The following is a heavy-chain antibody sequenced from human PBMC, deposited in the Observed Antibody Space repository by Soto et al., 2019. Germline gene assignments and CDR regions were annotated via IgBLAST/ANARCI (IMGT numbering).Heavy chain of an antibody. D-gene: IGHD6-19*01. V-gene: IGHV2-5*02. CDR2: IYWDDDK. J-gene: IGHJ4*02. Sequence: QITLKESGPTLVKPTQTLTLTCTFSGFSLSTTRVGVGWIRQPPGKALEWLALIYWDDDKRYSPFLKSRLTITKDTSNTQVVLTMTNMDSMDTATYFCAHTLVAGLGYYFDYWGQGTLVTVSS. CDR1: GFSLSTTRVG. CDR3: AHTLVAGLGYYFDY.